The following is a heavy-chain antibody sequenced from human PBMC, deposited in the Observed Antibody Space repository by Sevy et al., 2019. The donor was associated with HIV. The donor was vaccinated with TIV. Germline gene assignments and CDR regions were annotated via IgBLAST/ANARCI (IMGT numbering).Heavy chain of an antibody. V-gene: IGHV3-30-3*02. CDR1: GFILSTSP. D-gene: IGHD3-10*01. Sequence: GGSLRLSCPASGFILSTSPMHWVRQAPGKGLECVAILSYDDSHENYADSVKGRFTISRDNSKNTLYLQMNSLRTEDTAVYYCAKDDLGSIDYWGQGTLVTVSS. CDR2: LSYDDSHE. CDR3: AKDDLGSIDY. J-gene: IGHJ4*02.